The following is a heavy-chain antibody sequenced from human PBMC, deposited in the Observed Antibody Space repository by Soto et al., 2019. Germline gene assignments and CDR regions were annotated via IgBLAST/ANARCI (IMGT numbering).Heavy chain of an antibody. V-gene: IGHV5-10-1*01. J-gene: IGHJ6*02. CDR1: GYSFTSYW. Sequence: PGESLKISCKGSGYSFTSYWISWVRQMPGKGLEWMGRIDPSDSYTNYSPSFQGHVTISADKSISTAYLQWSSLKASDTAMYYCARHESIIYYYYGMDVWGQGTTVTVSS. CDR3: ARHESIIYYYYGMDV. CDR2: IDPSDSYT.